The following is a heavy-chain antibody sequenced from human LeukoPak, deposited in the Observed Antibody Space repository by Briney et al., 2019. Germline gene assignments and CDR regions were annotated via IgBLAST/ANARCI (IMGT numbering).Heavy chain of an antibody. CDR1: GYTFTSYW. D-gene: IGHD2-8*01. CDR3: ARRYCTNGVCYLYFAFDI. J-gene: IGHJ3*02. Sequence: GESLKISCKGSGYTFTSYWIAWVRQMPGKGLEWMGIIYPGDSDTRYSPSFQGQVTISADKSSSTAYLQWSSLKASDTAMYYCARRYCTNGVCYLYFAFDIWGQGTMVSVSS. CDR2: IYPGDSDT. V-gene: IGHV5-51*01.